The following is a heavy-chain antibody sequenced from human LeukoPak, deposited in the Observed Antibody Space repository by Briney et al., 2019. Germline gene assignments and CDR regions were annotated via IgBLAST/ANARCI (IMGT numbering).Heavy chain of an antibody. CDR1: GFTFSSYS. D-gene: IGHD3-22*01. V-gene: IGHV3-21*01. CDR2: ISSSSSYI. Sequence: GGSLRLSCAASGFTFSSYSMNWVRQAPGKGLEWVSSISSSSSYIYYADSVKGRFTTSRDNAKNSLYLQMNSLRAEDTAVYYCARDTYYYDSSGYDKVYYFDYWGQGTLVTVSS. J-gene: IGHJ4*02. CDR3: ARDTYYYDSSGYDKVYYFDY.